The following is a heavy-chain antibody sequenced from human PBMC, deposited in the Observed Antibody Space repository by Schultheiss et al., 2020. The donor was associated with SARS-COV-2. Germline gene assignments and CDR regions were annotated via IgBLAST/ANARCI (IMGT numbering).Heavy chain of an antibody. V-gene: IGHV3-7*01. CDR3: ARDQKWLSY. D-gene: IGHD5-12*01. Sequence: ETLSLTCAVSGGSISSSNWWSWVRQPPGKGLEWVANIKQDGSEKYYVDSVKGRFTISRDNAKNSLYLQMNSLRAEDTAVYYCARDQKWLSYWGQGTLVTVSS. J-gene: IGHJ4*02. CDR1: GGSISSSNW. CDR2: IKQDGSEK.